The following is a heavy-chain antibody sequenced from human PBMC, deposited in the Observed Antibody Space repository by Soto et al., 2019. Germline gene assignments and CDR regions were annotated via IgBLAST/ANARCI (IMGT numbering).Heavy chain of an antibody. Sequence: QLQLQESGPGLVKPSETLSLTCTVSGGSISSSSYYWGWIRQPPGKGLEWIGSIYYSGSTYYNPSLKSRVTISVDTSKNQFSLKLSSVTAADTAVYYCASAHIAVAATFDYWGQGTLVTVSS. V-gene: IGHV4-39*01. J-gene: IGHJ4*02. CDR3: ASAHIAVAATFDY. CDR2: IYYSGST. D-gene: IGHD6-19*01. CDR1: GGSISSSSYY.